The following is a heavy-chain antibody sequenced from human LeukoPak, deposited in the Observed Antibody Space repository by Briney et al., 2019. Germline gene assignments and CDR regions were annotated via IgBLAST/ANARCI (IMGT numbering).Heavy chain of an antibody. V-gene: IGHV1-2*04. D-gene: IGHD3-10*01. CDR3: ARAGGSGSFYYFDY. J-gene: IGHJ4*02. CDR1: GYTFTGYY. CDR2: INPNSGGT. Sequence: GASVKVSCKASGYTFTGYYMHWVRQAPGQGLEWMGWINPNSGGTNYAQKFQGWVTMTGDTSISTAYMELSRLRSDDTAVYYCARAGGSGSFYYFDYWGQGTLVTVSS.